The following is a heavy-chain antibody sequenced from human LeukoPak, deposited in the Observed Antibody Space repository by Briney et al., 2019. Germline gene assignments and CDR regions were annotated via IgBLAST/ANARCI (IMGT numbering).Heavy chain of an antibody. Sequence: GDSLKISYKGSGYSFTSYWIGWVRRMPWKGLEWMGDIYPGDSDTRYSPSFQRQVTISADKSISTAYLQWSSLKASDTAMYYCARICSGGSCYPGAFDIWGQGTMVTVSS. D-gene: IGHD2-15*01. CDR2: IYPGDSDT. V-gene: IGHV5-51*01. CDR3: ARICSGGSCYPGAFDI. J-gene: IGHJ3*02. CDR1: GYSFTSYW.